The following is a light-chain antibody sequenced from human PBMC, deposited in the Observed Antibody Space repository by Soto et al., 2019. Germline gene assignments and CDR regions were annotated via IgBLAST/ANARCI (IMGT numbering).Light chain of an antibody. J-gene: IGKJ1*01. V-gene: IGKV1-9*01. CDR1: QGINNY. CDR2: TAS. Sequence: DIQLTQSPSFLSASVGDRVTITCRASQGINNYLACYQQKPGKAPKLLIYTASTLQSGVPSRFSGSGSGTEFTLTISSLQPEDFATYYCQQLNNYPRTFGQGTKVEIK. CDR3: QQLNNYPRT.